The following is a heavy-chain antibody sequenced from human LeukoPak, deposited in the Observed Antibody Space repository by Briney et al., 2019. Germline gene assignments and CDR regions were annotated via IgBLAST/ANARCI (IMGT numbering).Heavy chain of an antibody. D-gene: IGHD2-2*01. CDR1: GFTFSSYS. V-gene: IGHV3-21*01. CDR2: ISSSSSYI. CDR3: ARDRRYCSSTSCYQGNWFDP. J-gene: IGHJ5*02. Sequence: GGSLRPSCAASGFTFSSYSMNWVRQAPGRGLEWVSSISSSSSYIYYADSVKGRFTISRDNAKNSLYLQMNSLRAEDTAVYYCARDRRYCSSTSCYQGNWFDPWGQGTLVTVSS.